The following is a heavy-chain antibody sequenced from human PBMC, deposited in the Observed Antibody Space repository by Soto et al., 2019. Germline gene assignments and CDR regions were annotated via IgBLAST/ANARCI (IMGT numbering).Heavy chain of an antibody. V-gene: IGHV1-24*01. J-gene: IGHJ5*02. CDR3: ARDRPYGDYALWFDP. CDR1: GYTLTELS. CDR2: FDPEDGNT. D-gene: IGHD4-17*01. Sequence: ASVKVSCKVSGYTLTELSMHWVRQAPGKGLEWMGGFDPEDGNTNYAQKLQGRVTMTTDTSTSTAYMELRSLRSDDTAVYYCARDRPYGDYALWFDPWGQGTLVTVSS.